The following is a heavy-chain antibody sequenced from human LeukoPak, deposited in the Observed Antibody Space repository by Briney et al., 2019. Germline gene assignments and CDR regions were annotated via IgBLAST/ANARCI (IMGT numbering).Heavy chain of an antibody. CDR1: GFTLRSSA. Sequence: PGGSLRLSCAASGFTLRSSAMSWVRQAPGKGLEWVSAISGSGVTTHYAGSVKGRFSISRDNSKNTLYLQMNSLRAEDTALYYCAKKVVVGATSPYSDFQDWGQGTLVTVSS. J-gene: IGHJ1*01. V-gene: IGHV3-23*01. D-gene: IGHD1-26*01. CDR3: AKKVVVGATSPYSDFQD. CDR2: ISGSGVTT.